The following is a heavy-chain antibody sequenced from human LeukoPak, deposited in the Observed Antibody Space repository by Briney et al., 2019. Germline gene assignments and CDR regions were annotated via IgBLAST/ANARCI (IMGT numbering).Heavy chain of an antibody. CDR2: ITSGGAP. Sequence: PGGSLRLSCAASGFTFSAYAVMWVRQAPGQGLEWVSAITSGGAPRYADSVKGRFTISRDNSKNMLYLQMNSLRAGDTARYSCARDPNGDYIGAFEFWGQGTGVTVSS. CDR1: GFTFSAYA. CDR3: ARDPNGDYIGAFEF. J-gene: IGHJ3*01. V-gene: IGHV3-23*01. D-gene: IGHD4-17*01.